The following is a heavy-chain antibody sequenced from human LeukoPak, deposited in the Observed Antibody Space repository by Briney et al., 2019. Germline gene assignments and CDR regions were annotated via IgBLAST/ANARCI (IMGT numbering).Heavy chain of an antibody. Sequence: SETLSLTCTVSGGSISSYYWSWIRQPAGKELEWIGRIHTSGSTNYNPSLKSRVTMSVDTSKNQFSLKLSSVTAADTAVYYCARESATMGSDYWGQGTLVTVSS. V-gene: IGHV4-4*07. CDR3: ARESATMGSDY. J-gene: IGHJ4*02. CDR1: GGSISSYY. D-gene: IGHD5-12*01. CDR2: IHTSGST.